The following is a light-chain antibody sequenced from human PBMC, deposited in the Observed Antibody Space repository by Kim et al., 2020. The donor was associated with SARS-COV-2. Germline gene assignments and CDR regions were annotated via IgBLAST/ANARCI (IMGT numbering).Light chain of an antibody. V-gene: IGKV3-20*01. CDR2: RSS. CDR1: QSLSSSY. CDR3: QQYGTTPWT. Sequence: SPGERATLSCRVSQSLSSSYLAWYQQKPGQAPRLLMYRSSSRAPGIPDRFSGSGSETDFTLTISRLEPEDFAVYYCQQYGTTPWTFGQGTKVDIK. J-gene: IGKJ1*01.